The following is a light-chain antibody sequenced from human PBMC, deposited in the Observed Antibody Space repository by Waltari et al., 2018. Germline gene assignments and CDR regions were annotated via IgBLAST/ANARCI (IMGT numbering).Light chain of an antibody. Sequence: QTVVTQEPSLTVSPGGTVTLTCASSTGAVTSGFYPSWFQQNPGQPPRALIYSKNNKHSWTPARFSGSLLGGKAALTLSGVQVEDEAEYYCLLYYGGAQVFGGGTKLTFL. CDR3: LLYYGGAQV. V-gene: IGLV7-43*01. CDR2: SKN. J-gene: IGLJ3*02. CDR1: TGAVTSGFY.